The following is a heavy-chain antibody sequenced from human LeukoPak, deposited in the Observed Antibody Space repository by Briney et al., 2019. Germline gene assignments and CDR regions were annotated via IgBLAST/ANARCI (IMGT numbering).Heavy chain of an antibody. CDR3: AREERPIAVAANYFDY. CDR2: ISAYNGNT. V-gene: IGHV1-18*01. J-gene: IGHJ4*02. Sequence: ASVKVSCKASGYTFTSYGISWVRQAPGQGLEWRGWISAYNGNTNYAQKFQGRVTMTTDTSTSTAYMELRSLRSDDTAVYYCAREERPIAVAANYFDYWGQGTLVTVSS. CDR1: GYTFTSYG. D-gene: IGHD6-19*01.